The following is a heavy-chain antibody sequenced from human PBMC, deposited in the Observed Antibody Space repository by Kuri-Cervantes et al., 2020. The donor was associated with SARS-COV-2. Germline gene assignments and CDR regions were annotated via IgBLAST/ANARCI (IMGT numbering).Heavy chain of an antibody. CDR1: GFTFSDYY. CDR3: AAYCTNGVCLTYYYYGMDV. Sequence: GGSLRLSCAASGFTFSDYYMSWIRQAPGKGLEWVSYISGSGSTIYYADSVKGRFTISRDNAKNSLYLQMNSLRAEDTAVHYCAAYCTNGVCLTYYYYGMDVWGQGTTVTVSS. D-gene: IGHD2-8*01. V-gene: IGHV3-11*01. J-gene: IGHJ6*02. CDR2: ISGSGSTI.